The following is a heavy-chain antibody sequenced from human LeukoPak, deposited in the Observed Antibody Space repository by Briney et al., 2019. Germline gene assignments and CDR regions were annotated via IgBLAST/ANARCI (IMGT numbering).Heavy chain of an antibody. CDR1: GFTFSSYA. V-gene: IGHV3-30-3*01. Sequence: GGSLRLSCAASGFTFSSYAMHWVRQAPGKGLEWVAVISYDGSNKYYADSVKGRFTISRDNSKNTLYRQMNSLRAEDTAVYYCARDNAWAAFRDYWGQGTLVTVSS. D-gene: IGHD3-16*01. CDR2: ISYDGSNK. J-gene: IGHJ4*02. CDR3: ARDNAWAAFRDY.